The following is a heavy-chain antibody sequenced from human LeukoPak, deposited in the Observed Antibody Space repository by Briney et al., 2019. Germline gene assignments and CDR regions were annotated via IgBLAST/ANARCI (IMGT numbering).Heavy chain of an antibody. CDR2: ISGSGGST. CDR1: GFTFSSYG. D-gene: IGHD3-9*01. V-gene: IGHV3-23*01. Sequence: GGSLRLSCAASGFTFSSYGMSWVRQAPGKGLEWVSAISGSGGSTYYADSVKGRFTISRDNSKNTLYLQMNSLRAEDTAVYYCARDQFDWLEGYFDYWGQGTLVTVSS. CDR3: ARDQFDWLEGYFDY. J-gene: IGHJ4*02.